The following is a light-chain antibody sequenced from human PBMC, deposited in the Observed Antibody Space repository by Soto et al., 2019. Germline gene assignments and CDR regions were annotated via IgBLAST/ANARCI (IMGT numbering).Light chain of an antibody. Sequence: ILMTQCPGPLSWSPGERATLSCGASPSVTNSLAWYQQKPGQAPRLLIYGAFNRATGIPARFCRSGSCTKYSLTIISLETEDSSIYYCQQRNIWPTVTFGQGTRLEIK. CDR1: PSVTNS. V-gene: IGKV3-11*01. CDR3: QQRNIWPTVT. J-gene: IGKJ5*01. CDR2: GAF.